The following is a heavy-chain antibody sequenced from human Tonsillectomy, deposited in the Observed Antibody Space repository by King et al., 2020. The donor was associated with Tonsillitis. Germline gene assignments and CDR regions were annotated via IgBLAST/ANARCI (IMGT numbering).Heavy chain of an antibody. V-gene: IGHV3-23*04. CDR1: GFTFSSYA. J-gene: IGHJ4*02. CDR2: ISGSGGST. D-gene: IGHD3-22*01. Sequence: VQLVESGGGLVQPGGSLRLSCAASGFTFSSYAMSWVRQAPGKGVEWVSAISGSGGSTYYADSGKGRFTLSRDNSKNTLYLQMNSLRAEDTAVYYCAKAITMIVVVILDYWGQGTLVTVSS. CDR3: AKAITMIVVVILDY.